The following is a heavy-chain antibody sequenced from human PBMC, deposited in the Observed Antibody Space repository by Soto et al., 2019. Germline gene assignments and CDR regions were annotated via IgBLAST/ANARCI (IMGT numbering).Heavy chain of an antibody. CDR3: ARGGSFLRFLEWLFDY. J-gene: IGHJ4*02. Sequence: SQTLSLTCAISGDSVSSNSAAWNWIRQSPSRGLEWLGRTYYRSKWYNDYAVSVKSRLTINPDTSKNQFSLQLNSVTPEDRAVYYCARGGSFLRFLEWLFDYWGQGTLVTVSS. CDR1: GDSVSSNSAA. D-gene: IGHD3-3*01. V-gene: IGHV6-1*01. CDR2: TYYRSKWYN.